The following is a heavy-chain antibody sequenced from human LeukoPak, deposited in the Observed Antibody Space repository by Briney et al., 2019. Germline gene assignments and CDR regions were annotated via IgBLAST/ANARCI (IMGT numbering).Heavy chain of an antibody. CDR2: IYYSGST. J-gene: IGHJ2*01. D-gene: IGHD4-17*01. CDR1: GGSISSYY. CDR3: ARRDGDYGPRYFDL. V-gene: IGHV4-59*08. Sequence: SETLSLTCTVSGGSISSYYWSWIRQPPGKGLEWIGYIYYSGSTNYNPSLKSRVTISVDTSKNQFSLKLSSVTAADTAVYYCARRDGDYGPRYFDLWGRGTLVTVSS.